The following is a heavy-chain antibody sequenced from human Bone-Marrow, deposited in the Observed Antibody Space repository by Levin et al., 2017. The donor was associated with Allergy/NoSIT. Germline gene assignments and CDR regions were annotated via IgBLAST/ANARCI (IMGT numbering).Heavy chain of an antibody. CDR3: AKDKPYGASWGYYFDN. J-gene: IGHJ4*02. D-gene: IGHD3-10*01. CDR1: RFTFSDYA. CDR2: ISSDGSDK. V-gene: IGHV3-30-3*01. Sequence: AGGSLRLSCAASRFTFSDYAMHWVRQTPGKGLEWVAVISSDGSDKYYLDSVKGRFTISRDNSNNTLFLQMNNLRPEDAALYYCAKDKPYGASWGYYFDNWGQGTLVSVSS.